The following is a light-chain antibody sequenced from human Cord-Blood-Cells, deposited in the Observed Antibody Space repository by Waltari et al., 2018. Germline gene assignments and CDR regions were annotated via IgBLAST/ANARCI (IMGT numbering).Light chain of an antibody. V-gene: IGKV1-9*01. CDR2: AAS. CDR1: QGISSY. J-gene: IGKJ4*01. CDR3: QQLNSYPRT. Sequence: EIQLTQSPSFLAASVGDRVTITCRASQGISSYLAGYQQKPGKAPKLLIYAASTLQSGVPSRFSGSGSGTEFTLTISSLQPEDFATYYCQQLNSYPRTFGGGTKVEIK.